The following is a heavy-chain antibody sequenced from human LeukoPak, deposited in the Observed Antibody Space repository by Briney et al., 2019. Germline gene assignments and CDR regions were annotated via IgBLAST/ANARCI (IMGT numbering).Heavy chain of an antibody. CDR2: MHDSGTT. D-gene: IGHD6-19*01. CDR3: ATYKRISGWYVFDY. CDR1: GVSISSYY. Sequence: PSDTLSLTCSVSGVSISSYYWSWLRQPPGMGLEWIGVMHDSGTTFYNPSLKSRVTMSVDTSKMQFSLQLRSVTAADTAIYYCATYKRISGWYVFDYWGQGTLVTVSS. J-gene: IGHJ4*02. V-gene: IGHV4-59*01.